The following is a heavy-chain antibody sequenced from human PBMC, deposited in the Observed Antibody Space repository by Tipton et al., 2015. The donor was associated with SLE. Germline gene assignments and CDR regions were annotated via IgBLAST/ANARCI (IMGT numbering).Heavy chain of an antibody. V-gene: IGHV3-7*03. Sequence: SLRLSCAASGFIFSDFWMSWVRQAPGKGLEWVANIKEDGSDRSDSVRGRFTLSRDSAKHSLYLQMDSLRAEDTALYYCVKDRNLYSGSSDAFDIWGQGTMVTVSS. J-gene: IGHJ3*02. CDR3: VKDRNLYSGSSDAFDI. CDR2: IKEDGSDR. D-gene: IGHD1-26*01. CDR1: GFIFSDFW.